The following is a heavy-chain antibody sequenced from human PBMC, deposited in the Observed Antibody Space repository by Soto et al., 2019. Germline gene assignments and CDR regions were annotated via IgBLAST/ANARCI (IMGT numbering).Heavy chain of an antibody. CDR1: GFTFSSYS. J-gene: IGHJ4*02. CDR3: ARWPLGYCSGGSGLFDY. V-gene: IGHV3-21*01. Sequence: EVQLVESGGGLVKPGGSLRLSCAASGFTFSSYSMNWVRQAPGKGLEWVSSISSSSSYIYYADSVKGRFTISRDNAKNSLYLQMNSLRAEDTAVYYCARWPLGYCSGGSGLFDYWGQGTLVTVSS. D-gene: IGHD2-15*01. CDR2: ISSSSSYI.